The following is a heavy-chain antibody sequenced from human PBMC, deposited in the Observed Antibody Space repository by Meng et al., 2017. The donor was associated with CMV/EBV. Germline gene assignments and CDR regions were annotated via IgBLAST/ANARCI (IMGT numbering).Heavy chain of an antibody. Sequence: GESLKISCAASGFTFSSYAMHWVRQAPGKGLEWVAVISYDGSNKYYADSVKGRFTISRDDSKNTLYLQMNSLKTEDTAVYYCTTDLEWLLYVIQDYGMDVWGQGTTVTVSS. V-gene: IGHV3-30-3*01. J-gene: IGHJ6*02. D-gene: IGHD3-3*01. CDR2: ISYDGSNK. CDR1: GFTFSSYA. CDR3: TTDLEWLLYVIQDYGMDV.